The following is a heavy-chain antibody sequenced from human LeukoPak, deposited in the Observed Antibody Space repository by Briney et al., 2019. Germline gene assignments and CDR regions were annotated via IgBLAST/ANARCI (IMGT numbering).Heavy chain of an antibody. Sequence: ASVKVSCKASGGTFSSYAISWVRQAPGQGLEWMGWINAGNGNTKYSQKFQGRVTITRDTSASTAYMELSSLRSEDTAVYYCARDHAVYRLPDYWGQGTLVTVSS. CDR3: ARDHAVYRLPDY. CDR2: INAGNGNT. CDR1: GGTFSSYA. J-gene: IGHJ4*02. D-gene: IGHD1-14*01. V-gene: IGHV1-3*01.